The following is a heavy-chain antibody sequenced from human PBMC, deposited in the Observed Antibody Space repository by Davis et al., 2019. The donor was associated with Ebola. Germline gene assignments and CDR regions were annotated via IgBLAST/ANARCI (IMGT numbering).Heavy chain of an antibody. V-gene: IGHV3-23*01. Sequence: PGGSLRLSCVATGITFSSHAMSWVRQAPGKGLEWVSAISGNGVRTYYTDSVQGRFTISRDNSKNTLYLQMNRLRAEDTAVYYCAKDRGDYGDSFDIWGQGTMVTVSS. CDR1: GITFSSHA. CDR2: ISGNGVRT. CDR3: AKDRGDYGDSFDI. D-gene: IGHD4-17*01. J-gene: IGHJ3*02.